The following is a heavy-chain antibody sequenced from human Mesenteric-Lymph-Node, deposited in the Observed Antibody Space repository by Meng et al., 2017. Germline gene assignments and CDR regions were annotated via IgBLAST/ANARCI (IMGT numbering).Heavy chain of an antibody. D-gene: IGHD3-10*01. CDR1: GYSFTSHD. J-gene: IGHJ4*02. V-gene: IGHV1-8*01. CDR2: MNPVSGNT. Sequence: ASVKVSCKASGYSFTSHDINWVRQATGQGLEWMGWMNPVSGNTGYAQKFQGRVTMTSDTSINTAYMELISLESEDAAVYYCARGHASYGLGSYYSLRQFALFDYWGQGTLVTVSS. CDR3: ARGHASYGLGSYYSLRQFALFDY.